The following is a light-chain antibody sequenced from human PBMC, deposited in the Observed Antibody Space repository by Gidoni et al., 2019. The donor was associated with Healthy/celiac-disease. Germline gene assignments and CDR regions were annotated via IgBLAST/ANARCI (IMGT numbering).Light chain of an antibody. CDR2: WAS. J-gene: IGKJ5*01. Sequence: DIVMIQSPDSLAVSLGERATINCKSSQSVLYSSNNKNYLAWYQQKPGQPPKLLIYWASTRESGVPDRFSGSGSGTDFTLTISSLQAEDVAVYYCQQYYIPITFGQGTRLEIK. CDR3: QQYYIPIT. CDR1: QSVLYSSNNKNY. V-gene: IGKV4-1*01.